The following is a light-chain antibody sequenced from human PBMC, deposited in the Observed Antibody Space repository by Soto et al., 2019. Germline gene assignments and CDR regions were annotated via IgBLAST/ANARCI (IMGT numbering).Light chain of an antibody. CDR1: QSVGSSY. V-gene: IGKV3-20*01. CDR2: GAS. CDR3: QQYGSSGT. J-gene: IGKJ1*01. Sequence: EIVLTQSPGTLSLSPGERATLSCKTSQSVGSSYFAWYQQRPGQAPRLLIYGASNRATGIPDRFSGSASGREFTLTISRLEPEDFAVYYCQQYGSSGTFGQGTKVDIK.